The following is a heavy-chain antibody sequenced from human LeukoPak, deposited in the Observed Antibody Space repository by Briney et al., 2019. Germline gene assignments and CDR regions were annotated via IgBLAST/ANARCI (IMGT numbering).Heavy chain of an antibody. CDR3: ARDRGSWAEGPFDP. CDR1: GGTFSSYA. CDR2: IIPIFGTA. D-gene: IGHD3-10*01. V-gene: IGHV1-69*13. J-gene: IGHJ5*02. Sequence: SVKVSCKASGGTFSSYAISWVRQAPGQGLEWMGGIIPIFGTANYAQKFQGRVTITADESTGTAYMELSSLRSEDTAVYYCARDRGSWAEGPFDPWGQGTLVAVSS.